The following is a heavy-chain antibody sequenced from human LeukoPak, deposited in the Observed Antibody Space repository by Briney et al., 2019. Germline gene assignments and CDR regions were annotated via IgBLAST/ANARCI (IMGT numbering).Heavy chain of an antibody. CDR1: GFTVSSNY. D-gene: IGHD3-22*01. CDR2: IYSGGST. J-gene: IGHJ4*02. CDR3: ARDGPWGYYDSSGYYEV. V-gene: IGHV3-53*01. Sequence: PGGSLRLSCAASGFTVSSNYMSWVRQAPGKGLEWVSVIYSGGSTYYADSVKGRFTISRDNSKNTLYLQMNSLRAEDTAVYYCARDGPWGYYDSSGYYEVWGQGTLVTVSS.